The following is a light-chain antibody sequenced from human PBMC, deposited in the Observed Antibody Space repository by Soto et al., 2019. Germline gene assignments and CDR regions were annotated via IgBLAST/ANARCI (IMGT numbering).Light chain of an antibody. CDR3: QQHNNWPLT. CDR2: GAS. V-gene: IGKV3-15*01. J-gene: IGKJ4*01. CDR1: QSVSSN. Sequence: EIVMTQSPATLSVSPGERATLSCRASQSVSSNLAWYQQKPGQAPRLLVYGASTRATGIPARFSGSGSGTQFTLTITSLQSEDFPVYYCQQHNNWPLTFGGGTKVEIK.